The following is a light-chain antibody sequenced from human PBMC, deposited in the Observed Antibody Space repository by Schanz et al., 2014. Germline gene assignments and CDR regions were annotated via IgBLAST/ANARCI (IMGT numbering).Light chain of an antibody. CDR3: CSYAGSYNFWV. J-gene: IGLJ3*02. Sequence: QSALTQPRSVSGSPGQSVTISCTGTSSDVGGYNYVSWYQLHPGKAPKLMIYDVSKRPSGVPDRFSGSKSGNTASLTISGLQAEDEADYYCCSYAGSYNFWVFGGGTKLNVL. CDR1: SSDVGGYNY. CDR2: DVS. V-gene: IGLV2-11*01.